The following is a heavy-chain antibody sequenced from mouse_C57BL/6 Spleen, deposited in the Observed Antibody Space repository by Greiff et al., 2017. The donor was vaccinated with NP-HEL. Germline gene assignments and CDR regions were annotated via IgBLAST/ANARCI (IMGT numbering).Heavy chain of an antibody. D-gene: IGHD1-1*01. CDR2: ISSGSSTI. CDR1: GFTFSDYG. Sequence: EVHRVESGGGLVKPGGSLKLSCAASGFTFSDYGMHWVRQAPEKGLEWVAYISSGSSTIYYADTVKGRFTISRDNAKNTLFLQMTSLRSEDTAMYYCANYYGSSYGAMDYWGQGTSVTVSS. J-gene: IGHJ4*01. V-gene: IGHV5-17*01. CDR3: ANYYGSSYGAMDY.